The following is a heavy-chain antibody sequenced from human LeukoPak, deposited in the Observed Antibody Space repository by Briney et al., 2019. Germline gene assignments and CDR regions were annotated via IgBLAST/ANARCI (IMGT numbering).Heavy chain of an antibody. D-gene: IGHD5-24*01. CDR2: IYYSGNT. CDR3: ARHRFGDGFPLDY. CDR1: GGSFSRYH. V-gene: IGHV4-59*08. J-gene: IGHJ4*02. Sequence: PSETLSLTCAVYGGSFSRYHWSWIRQPPGKGLEWIGYIYYSGNTNYNPSLKSRVSMSVDTSKNHFSLELNSVTAADTAVYYCARHRFGDGFPLDYWGQGTLVTVSS.